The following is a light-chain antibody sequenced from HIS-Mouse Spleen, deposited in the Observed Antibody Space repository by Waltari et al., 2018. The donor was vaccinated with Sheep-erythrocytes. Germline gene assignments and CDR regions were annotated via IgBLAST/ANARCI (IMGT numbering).Light chain of an antibody. CDR3: QAWDSITAV. J-gene: IGLJ2*01. V-gene: IGLV3-1*01. CDR2: QDT. CDR1: KLGDKY. Sequence: SSELTQPPSVSVSPGQTASITCSGDKLGDKYACWYQQKPGQSPVLVIYQDTKRPSGIPERFSGSNSGNTATLTISGTQAMDEADYYCQAWDSITAVFGGGTKLTVL.